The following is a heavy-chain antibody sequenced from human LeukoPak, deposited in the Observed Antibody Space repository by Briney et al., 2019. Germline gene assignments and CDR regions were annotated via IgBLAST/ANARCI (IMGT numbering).Heavy chain of an antibody. CDR3: ARINAPVATFDY. D-gene: IGHD2-21*01. J-gene: IGHJ4*02. CDR1: GFSISSTYY. V-gene: IGHV4-38-2*01. Sequence: NPSETLSLTCAVSGFSISSTYYGAWIRQTPGKGLEWIATITHSGNTYYISSLESRLTISLDTSKRHFSLGLTSVTAADTAVYYRARINAPVATFDYWGLGTLVAVSS. CDR2: ITHSGNT.